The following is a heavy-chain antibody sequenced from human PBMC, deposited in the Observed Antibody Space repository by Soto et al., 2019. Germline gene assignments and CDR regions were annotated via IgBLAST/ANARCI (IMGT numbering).Heavy chain of an antibody. CDR1: GGSINSGNYY. J-gene: IGHJ5*02. Sequence: PSETLSLTCSVSGGSINSGNYYWGWIRQPPGKGLEWIGSIYYSGSTYYNPSLKSRVTISVDTSKNQFSLKLSSVTAADTAVYYCARHETPRVVYAISFFFPVDWFDPWGQGTLVTVSS. CDR2: IYYSGST. V-gene: IGHV4-39*01. CDR3: ARHETPRVVYAISFFFPVDWFDP. D-gene: IGHD2-8*02.